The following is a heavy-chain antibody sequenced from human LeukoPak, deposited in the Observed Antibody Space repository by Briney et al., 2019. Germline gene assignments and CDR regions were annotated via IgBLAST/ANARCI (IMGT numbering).Heavy chain of an antibody. CDR1: GFTLTHYG. J-gene: IGHJ4*02. D-gene: IGHD6-13*01. CDR2: FWAHGRSQ. Sequence: GGSLRLSCSASGFTLTHYGMHWIRQAPGKGLEWVAVFWAHGRSQYYSDPVKGRFTISKDTSTSTVHLQMDSLRAEDTAVYYCARDDDTSSHYSLFQYWGQGTRVTVAS. V-gene: IGHV3-33*01. CDR3: ARDDDTSSHYSLFQY.